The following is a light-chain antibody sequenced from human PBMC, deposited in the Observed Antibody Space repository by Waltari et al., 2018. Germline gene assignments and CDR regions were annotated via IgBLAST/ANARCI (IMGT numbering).Light chain of an antibody. CDR2: WAF. CDR1: QSVLYNSNNKNY. CDR3: QQYYSSPQT. V-gene: IGKV4-1*01. J-gene: IGKJ4*01. Sequence: DIVMTQSPDSLAMSLGEMATINCKSSQSVLYNSNNKNYLAWYQQKPGQPPKLLIYWAFIRESGVPDRFSGSGSGTEFTLTISRLQAEDVAVYYCQQYYSSPQTFGEGTKVKI.